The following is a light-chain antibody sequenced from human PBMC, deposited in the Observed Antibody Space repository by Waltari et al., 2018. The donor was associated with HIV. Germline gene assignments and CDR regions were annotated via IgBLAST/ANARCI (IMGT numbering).Light chain of an antibody. CDR3: HSRDTDGDHYV. CDR2: GAN. CDR1: SLRSNY. Sequence: SSELTQDPAVSVALGQTVRITCQGDSLRSNYASWYQQKPGQAPILVIYGANRRPSGIPDRFSASNSGNTSSLIISDSQAVDEADYYCHSRDTDGDHYVFGGGTRVIV. J-gene: IGLJ1*01. V-gene: IGLV3-19*01.